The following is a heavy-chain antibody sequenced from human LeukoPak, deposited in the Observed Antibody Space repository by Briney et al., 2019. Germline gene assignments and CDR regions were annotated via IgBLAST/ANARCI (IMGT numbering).Heavy chain of an antibody. D-gene: IGHD5-18*01. Sequence: SETLSLTCAVYGGSFSGYYWSWIRQPPGKGLEWIGEINHSGSTNYNPSLKSRVTISVDTSKNQFSLKLSSVTAADTAVYYCARRRGNSYGTLDYWGQGTLVTVSS. V-gene: IGHV4-34*01. J-gene: IGHJ4*02. CDR3: ARRRGNSYGTLDY. CDR1: GGSFSGYY. CDR2: INHSGST.